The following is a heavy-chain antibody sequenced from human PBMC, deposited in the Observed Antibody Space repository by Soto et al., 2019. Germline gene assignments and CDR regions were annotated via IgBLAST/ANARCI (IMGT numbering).Heavy chain of an antibody. V-gene: IGHV1-69*13. CDR2: IIPMYGAA. Sequence: GASVKVSCKASGDTFNKFGISWVRQAPGQGLEWMGGIIPMYGAANSAQKFRDRVSITADESTNTAYMELSSLRSEDTAIYFCARCMRALRTDDVFDIWRNGTVVTVS. J-gene: IGHJ3*02. CDR3: ARCMRALRTDDVFDI. CDR1: GDTFNKFG.